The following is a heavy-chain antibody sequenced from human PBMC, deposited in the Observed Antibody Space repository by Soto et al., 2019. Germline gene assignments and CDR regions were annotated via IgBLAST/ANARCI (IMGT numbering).Heavy chain of an antibody. D-gene: IGHD6-13*01. CDR1: GGSISIISYY. J-gene: IGHJ1*01. V-gene: IGHV4-39*01. CDR2: IHYTGNT. Sequence: PSETLSLTCTVSGGSISIISYYWGWIRQPPGKGLEYIGNIHYTGNTFYNASLKSRVTISVDTSKSQFSLKLRSVTAADTAVYFCSRQVIAADGTGYFQHWGPGAPVTASS. CDR3: SRQVIAADGTGYFQH.